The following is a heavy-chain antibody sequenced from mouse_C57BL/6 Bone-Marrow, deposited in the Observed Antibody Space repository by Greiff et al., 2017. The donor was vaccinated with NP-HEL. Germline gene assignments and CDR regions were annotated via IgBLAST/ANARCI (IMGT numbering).Heavy chain of an antibody. CDR3: ARHGGRNY. CDR2: ISSGGSYT. CDR1: GFTFSSYG. V-gene: IGHV5-6*02. D-gene: IGHD1-1*02. J-gene: IGHJ2*01. Sequence: DVMLVESGGDLVKPGGSLKLSCAASGFTFSSYGMSWVRQTPDKRLEWVATISSGGSYTYYPDSVKGRFTISRDNAKNTLYLQMSRLKSEDTAMYYGARHGGRNYWGQGTTLTVSS.